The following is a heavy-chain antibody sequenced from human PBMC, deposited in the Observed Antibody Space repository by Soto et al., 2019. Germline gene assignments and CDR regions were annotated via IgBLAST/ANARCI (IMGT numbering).Heavy chain of an antibody. J-gene: IGHJ4*02. CDR1: GFTFSSYS. D-gene: IGHD2-2*01. CDR3: ARDPATAALGFDY. V-gene: IGHV3-48*01. Sequence: GGSLRLSCAASGFTFSSYSMNWVRQAPGKGLEWVSYISSSSSTIYYADSVKGRFTISRDNAKNSLYLQMNSLRAEDTAVYYCARDPATAALGFDYWGQGTLVTVSS. CDR2: ISSSSSTI.